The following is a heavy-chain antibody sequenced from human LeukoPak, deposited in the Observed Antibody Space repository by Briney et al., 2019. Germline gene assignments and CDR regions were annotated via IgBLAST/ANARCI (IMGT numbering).Heavy chain of an antibody. CDR2: IRSNNGNT. Sequence: ASVKVSCKASGGRFSSYAISWVRQAPGQGLEWMGWIRSNNGNTNYPQKFQGRVTMTTDTSTNTAYLELRSLRSDDTAMYYCARDGGIGGVVVITGCFDYWGQGTLVTVSS. CDR3: ARDGGIGGVVVITGCFDY. D-gene: IGHD3-22*01. V-gene: IGHV1-18*01. J-gene: IGHJ4*02. CDR1: GGRFSSYA.